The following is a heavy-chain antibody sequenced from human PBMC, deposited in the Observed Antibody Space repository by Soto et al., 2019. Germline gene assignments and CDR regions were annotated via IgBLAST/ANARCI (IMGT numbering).Heavy chain of an antibody. CDR3: ARAWGRTFDSNGYFDY. Sequence: QVQLQESGPGLVKPSETLSLTCTVSGGSVSSGSYYWSWIRQPPGKGLEWIGYIYYSGSTHYNPPLKSRVTISKDTSNNHFSLKLSSVTAADTAVYFCARAWGRTFDSNGYFDYWGQGTLVTVSS. CDR1: GGSVSSGSYY. CDR2: IYYSGST. D-gene: IGHD3-22*01. J-gene: IGHJ4*02. V-gene: IGHV4-61*03.